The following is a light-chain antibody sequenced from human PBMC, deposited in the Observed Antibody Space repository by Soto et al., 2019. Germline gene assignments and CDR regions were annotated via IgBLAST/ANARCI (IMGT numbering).Light chain of an antibody. Sequence: QSALTQPASVSGSPGQSITISCTGTSSDVGGSNYVSWYQQHPGKARKLMIYDVSHRPSGVSNRFSGSKSGNTASLTISGLQAEDEADYYCSSYTISSYVFGTGTELTVL. J-gene: IGLJ1*01. CDR1: SSDVGGSNY. CDR3: SSYTISSYV. V-gene: IGLV2-14*03. CDR2: DVS.